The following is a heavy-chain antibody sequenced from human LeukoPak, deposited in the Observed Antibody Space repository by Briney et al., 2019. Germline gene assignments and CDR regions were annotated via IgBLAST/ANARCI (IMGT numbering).Heavy chain of an antibody. D-gene: IGHD3-22*01. CDR2: IYTSGST. Sequence: SETLSLTCTVSGGSISSYYWSWIRQPAGKGLEWIGRIYTSGSTNYNPSLKSRVTMSVDTSKNQFSLKLSSVTAADTAIYYCARGTGFYDSGGHYYWGYFDSWGQGTLVPVSS. CDR3: ARGTGFYDSGGHYYWGYFDS. CDR1: GGSISSYY. J-gene: IGHJ4*02. V-gene: IGHV4-4*07.